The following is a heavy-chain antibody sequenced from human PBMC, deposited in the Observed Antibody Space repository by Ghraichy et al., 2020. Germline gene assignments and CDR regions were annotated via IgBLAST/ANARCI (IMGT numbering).Heavy chain of an antibody. V-gene: IGHV1-69*13. CDR2: IIPIFGTA. J-gene: IGHJ5*02. CDR1: GGNFSTSV. D-gene: IGHD3-3*01. CDR3: ARGGFYDYWSGYSVHFDT. Sequence: SVKVSCKASGGNFSTSVISWVRQVPGQGPEWMGGIIPIFGTANYAPKFQGRVTITAEESTRTVYMELSGLRSEDTAVYYCARGGFYDYWSGYSVHFDTWGQGTLVTVSS.